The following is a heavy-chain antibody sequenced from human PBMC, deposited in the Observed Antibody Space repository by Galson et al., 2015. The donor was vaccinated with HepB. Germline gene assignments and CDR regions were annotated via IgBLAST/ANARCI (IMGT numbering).Heavy chain of an antibody. D-gene: IGHD3-10*01. J-gene: IGHJ2*01. CDR1: GFTFSGYG. V-gene: IGHV3-30*18. CDR2: ISYDGSNK. CDR3: AKERNYYGSGSYQDWYFDL. Sequence: SLRLSCAASGFTFSGYGMHWVRQAPGKGLEWVAVISYDGSNKYYADSVKGRFTISRDNSKNTLYLQMNSLRAEDTAVYYCAKERNYYGSGSYQDWYFDLWGRGTLVTVSS.